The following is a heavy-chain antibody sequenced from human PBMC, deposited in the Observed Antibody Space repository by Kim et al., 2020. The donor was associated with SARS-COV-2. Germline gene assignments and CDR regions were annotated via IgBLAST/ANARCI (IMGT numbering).Heavy chain of an antibody. Sequence: SETLSLTCAVYGGSFSGYYWSWIRQPPGKGLEWIGEINHSGSTNYNPSLKSRVTISVDTSKNQFSLKLSSVTAADTAVYYCARRRGVLRYFDRPYYYYGMDVWGQGTTVTVSS. J-gene: IGHJ6*02. CDR1: GGSFSGYY. CDR3: ARRRGVLRYFDRPYYYYGMDV. CDR2: INHSGST. V-gene: IGHV4-34*01. D-gene: IGHD3-9*01.